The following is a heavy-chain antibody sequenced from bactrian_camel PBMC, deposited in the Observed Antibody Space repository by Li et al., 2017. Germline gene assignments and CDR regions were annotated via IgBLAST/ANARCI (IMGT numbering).Heavy chain of an antibody. CDR2: IDSTSYT. D-gene: IGHD6*01. CDR3: AADLGWCGSAPLQRTFRN. CDR1: GYIDSTYC. Sequence: HVQLVESGGDSVQPGGSLRLSCTVSGYIDSTYCMGWFCQAPGKEREGVASIDSTSYTVYAASVKGRFTISKVNAKTALYLQMNSLKPEDTAVYYCAADLGWCGSAPLQRTFRNWGQGTQVTVS. J-gene: IGHJ4*01. V-gene: IGHV3S1*01.